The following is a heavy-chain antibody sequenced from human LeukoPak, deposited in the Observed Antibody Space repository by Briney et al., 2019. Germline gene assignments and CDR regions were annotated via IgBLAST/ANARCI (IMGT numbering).Heavy chain of an antibody. CDR1: GFTFSSNW. CDR2: IKQDGSEK. D-gene: IGHD6-19*01. V-gene: IGHV3-7*01. CDR3: ARDLGSGWGCYFDY. J-gene: IGHJ4*02. Sequence: PGGSLRLSCAASGFTFSSNWMSWVRQAPGKGLEWVANIKQDGSEKYYVDSVRGRFTISRDNAKNSLYLQMNSLRAEDTAVYYCARDLGSGWGCYFDYWGQGTLVTVSS.